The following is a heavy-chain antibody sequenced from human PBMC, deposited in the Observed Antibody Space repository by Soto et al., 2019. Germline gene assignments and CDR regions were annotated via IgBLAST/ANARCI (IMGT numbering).Heavy chain of an antibody. D-gene: IGHD3-16*01. Sequence: GGSLRLSCAASGLTFSSYAMHWVRQTPGKGLEWVAVISYDGSNKYYADSVKGRFTISRDNSKNTLYLQMNSLRAEDTAVYYCARGLISYYYGMDVWGQGTTVTVSS. CDR2: ISYDGSNK. CDR3: ARGLISYYYGMDV. CDR1: GLTFSSYA. V-gene: IGHV3-30-3*01. J-gene: IGHJ6*02.